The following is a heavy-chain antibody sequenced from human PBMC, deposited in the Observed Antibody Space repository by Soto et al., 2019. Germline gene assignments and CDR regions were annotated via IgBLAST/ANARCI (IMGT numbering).Heavy chain of an antibody. CDR2: VNHSGST. J-gene: IGHJ1*01. CDR1: GGSFSGYS. V-gene: IGHV4-34*01. CDR3: ARLAYSGYLQT. D-gene: IGHD1-26*01. Sequence: SETLSLSCAVYGGSFSGYSWSWIRQPPGKGLEWIGEVNHSGSTNNNPSLKSRVTISVDTSKNQFSLTLSSLTAADTAVYFCARLAYSGYLQTWGQGSLVTVSS.